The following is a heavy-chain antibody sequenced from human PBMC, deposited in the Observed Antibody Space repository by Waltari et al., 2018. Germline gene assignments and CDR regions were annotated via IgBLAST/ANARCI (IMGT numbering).Heavy chain of an antibody. CDR1: GGSFSGYY. Sequence: QVQLQQWGAGLLKPSETLSLTCAFYGGSFSGYYLSWFRQPPGKGLEWIGGFTHRGTAIYKSSLGSRLTLAVDSSKNQLSLKLSSVTAADSAVYYCVRGRYYDSSGYLYWGQGTLVSVSS. V-gene: IGHV4-34*01. CDR2: FTHRGTA. CDR3: VRGRYYDSSGYLY. J-gene: IGHJ4*02. D-gene: IGHD3-22*01.